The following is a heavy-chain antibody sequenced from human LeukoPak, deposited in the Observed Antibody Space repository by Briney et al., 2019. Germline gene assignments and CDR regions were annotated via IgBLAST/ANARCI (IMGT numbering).Heavy chain of an antibody. CDR1: GFTFSSYS. CDR2: ISGSSSYI. D-gene: IGHD3-16*01. J-gene: IGHJ1*01. Sequence: GGSLRLSCAASGFTFSSYSMNWVRQAPGKGLEWVSSISGSSSYIYYADSVKGRFTISRDNSKNTVSLQMNSLRGDDTAVYYCAKDDAWGRYKDWGQGTLVNVSS. V-gene: IGHV3-21*04. CDR3: AKDDAWGRYKD.